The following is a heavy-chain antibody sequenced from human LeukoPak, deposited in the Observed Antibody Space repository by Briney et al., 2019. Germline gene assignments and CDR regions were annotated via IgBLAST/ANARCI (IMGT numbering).Heavy chain of an antibody. CDR3: ARMNYGSGSYYSDY. J-gene: IGHJ4*02. CDR1: GGSISSSSYY. CDR2: IYYSGST. V-gene: IGHV4-39*07. D-gene: IGHD3-10*01. Sequence: SETLSLTCTVSGGSISSSSYYWGWIRQPPGKGLEWIGSIYYSGSTYYNPSLKSRVTISVDTSKNQFSLKLSSVTAADTAVYYCARMNYGSGSYYSDYWGQGTLVTVSS.